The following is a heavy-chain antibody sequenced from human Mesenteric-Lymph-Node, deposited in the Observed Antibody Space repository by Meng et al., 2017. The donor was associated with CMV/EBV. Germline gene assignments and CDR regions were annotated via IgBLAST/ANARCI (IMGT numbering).Heavy chain of an antibody. CDR3: ARVLRYCTSTSCYNSWFDP. Sequence: SETLSLTCTVSGDSIRSYYWTWIRQPPGKGLEWIGYIYYSGSTNYSPSLKSRVTMSVDTSKNQFSVKLSSVTAADTAVYYCARVLRYCTSTSCYNSWFDPWGQGTLVTVSS. CDR1: GDSIRSYY. CDR2: IYYSGST. D-gene: IGHD2-2*02. V-gene: IGHV4-59*01. J-gene: IGHJ5*02.